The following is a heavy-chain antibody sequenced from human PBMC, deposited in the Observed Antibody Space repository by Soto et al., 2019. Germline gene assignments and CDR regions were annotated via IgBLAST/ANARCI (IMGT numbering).Heavy chain of an antibody. CDR1: GGSISDFY. CDR2: IYYSGST. V-gene: IGHV4-59*12. CDR3: ARDSSSSFDP. D-gene: IGHD6-13*01. Sequence: PSETLSLTCTVSGGSISDFYWSWIRQPPGKGLEWIGYIYYSGSTYYNPSLKSRVTISVDTSKNQFSLKLSSVTAADTAVYYCARDSSSSFDPWGQGTLVTVSS. J-gene: IGHJ5*02.